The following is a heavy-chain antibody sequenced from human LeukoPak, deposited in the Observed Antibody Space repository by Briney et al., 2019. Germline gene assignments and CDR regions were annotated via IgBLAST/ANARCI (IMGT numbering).Heavy chain of an antibody. Sequence: GGSLRLSCAASGFTFDDYAMHWVRQAPGKGLEWVSGISWNSGSIGYAGSVKGRFTISRDNAKNSLYLPMNSLRAEDTALYYCAKDFTDGGFTAPDAFDIWGQGTMVTVSS. CDR3: AKDFTDGGFTAPDAFDI. V-gene: IGHV3-9*01. D-gene: IGHD3-16*01. CDR1: GFTFDDYA. J-gene: IGHJ3*02. CDR2: ISWNSGSI.